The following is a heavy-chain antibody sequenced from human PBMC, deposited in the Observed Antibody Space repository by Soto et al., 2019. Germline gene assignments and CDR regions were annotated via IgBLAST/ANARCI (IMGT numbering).Heavy chain of an antibody. Sequence: ASVKVSCKASGYTFTSYAMHWVRQAPGQRLEWMGWINAGNGNTKYSQKFQGRVTITRDTSASTAYMELSSLRSEDTAVYYCARALTRYCTNGVCTPDYYYYYMDVWGKGTTVTVSS. D-gene: IGHD2-8*01. J-gene: IGHJ6*03. CDR1: GYTFTSYA. CDR3: ARALTRYCTNGVCTPDYYYYYMDV. V-gene: IGHV1-3*01. CDR2: INAGNGNT.